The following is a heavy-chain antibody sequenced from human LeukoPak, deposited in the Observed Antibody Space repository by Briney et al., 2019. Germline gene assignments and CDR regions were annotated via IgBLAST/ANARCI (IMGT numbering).Heavy chain of an antibody. J-gene: IGHJ4*02. D-gene: IGHD3-9*01. CDR2: IYPGDSDA. Sequence: GASLQISCQGSGYTFTTYWIGRGLQLPGKGLEWMGIIYPGDSDARYCPSFEGQVTLSVDKSISTAYLQWSSLKASDTAVYYCARRGILRESLDYWGQGTLVTVSS. CDR3: ARRGILRESLDY. CDR1: GYTFTTYW. V-gene: IGHV5-51*01.